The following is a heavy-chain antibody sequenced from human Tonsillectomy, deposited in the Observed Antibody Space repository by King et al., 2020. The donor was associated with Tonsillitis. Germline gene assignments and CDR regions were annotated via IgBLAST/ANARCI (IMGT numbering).Heavy chain of an antibody. CDR2: ISGSGGST. V-gene: IGHV3-23*04. CDR3: RFTGSGGRTPLDY. D-gene: IGHD2-15*01. Sequence: VQLVESGGGLVQPGGSLRLSCAASGFTFSSYAMSWVRQAPGKGLEGVSAISGSGGSTYYADSVKGRFTISRDNSKNTLYLQMNSLRAEDTAVYYCRFTGSGGRTPLDYWGQGTLVTVSS. J-gene: IGHJ4*02. CDR1: GFTFSSYA.